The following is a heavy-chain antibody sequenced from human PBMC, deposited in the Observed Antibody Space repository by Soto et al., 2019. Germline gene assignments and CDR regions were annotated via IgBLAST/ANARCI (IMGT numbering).Heavy chain of an antibody. D-gene: IGHD3-22*01. V-gene: IGHV1-18*01. CDR2: ISPYDDST. Sequence: ASVKVSCKASGYTFNSYGISWVRQAPGQGLEWMGWISPYDDSTNYAQNLQGRVTMTTDTSTRTAYMELRSLRSDDTAVYYCARGGYYDSSGSRNYHYYGMDAWGQGTTVTVSS. CDR3: ARGGYYDSSGSRNYHYYGMDA. CDR1: GYTFNSYG. J-gene: IGHJ6*02.